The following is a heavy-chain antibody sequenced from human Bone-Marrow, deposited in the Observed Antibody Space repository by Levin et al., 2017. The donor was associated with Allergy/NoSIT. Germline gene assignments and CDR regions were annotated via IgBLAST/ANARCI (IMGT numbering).Heavy chain of an antibody. J-gene: IGHJ4*02. CDR1: GFTFSSYS. CDR2: LPPLLPSL. V-gene: IGHV3-21*01. CDR3: AREGDRNSANSGYYFDY. Sequence: PGFSLRLSCTASGFTFSSYSMNWVRQAPGNLFDVFSSLPPLLPSLSSSSSFRGRFTISRDNAKNSLYLQMDSLRAEDTAVYYCAREGDRNSANSGYYFDYWGQGTLVTVSS. D-gene: IGHD3-22*01.